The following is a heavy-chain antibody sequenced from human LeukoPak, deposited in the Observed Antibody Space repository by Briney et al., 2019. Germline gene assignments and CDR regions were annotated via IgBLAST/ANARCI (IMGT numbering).Heavy chain of an antibody. D-gene: IGHD5-18*01. CDR2: IIPIFGTA. V-gene: IGHV1-69*01. CDR1: GGTFSSYA. J-gene: IGHJ6*02. CDR3: ARVVDTATDYYYGMDV. Sequence: SVTVSCKASGGTFSSYAISWVRQAPGQGLEWMGGIIPIFGTANYAQKFQGRVTITADESTSTAYMELSSLRSEDTAVYYCARVVDTATDYYYGMDVWGQGTTVTVSS.